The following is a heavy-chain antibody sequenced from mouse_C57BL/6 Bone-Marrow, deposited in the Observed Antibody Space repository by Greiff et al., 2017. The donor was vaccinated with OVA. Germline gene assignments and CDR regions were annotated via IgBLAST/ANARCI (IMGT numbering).Heavy chain of an antibody. D-gene: IGHD2-5*01. V-gene: IGHV1-15*01. CDR1: GYTFTDYE. J-gene: IGHJ4*01. CDR2: IDPETGGT. CDR3: TRGYSNYYAMDY. Sequence: QVQLQQSGAELVRPGASVTLSCKASGYTFTDYEMHWVRQTPVHGLEWIGAIDPETGGTAYTQKFKGKATLTADKSSSTAYLELRSLTSEDSAVYYCTRGYSNYYAMDYWGQGTSVTVSS.